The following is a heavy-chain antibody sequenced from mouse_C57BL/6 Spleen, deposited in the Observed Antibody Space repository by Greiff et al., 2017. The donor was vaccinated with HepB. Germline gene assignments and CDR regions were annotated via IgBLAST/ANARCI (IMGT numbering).Heavy chain of an antibody. CDR3: TTHYYGSSSYYFDY. J-gene: IGHJ2*01. Sequence: EVKLQESGAELVRPGASVKLSCTASGFNIKDDYMHWVKQRPEQGLEWIGWIDPENGDTEYASKFQGKATITADTSSNTAYLQLSSLTSEDTAVYYCTTHYYGSSSYYFDYWGQGTTLTVSS. CDR2: IDPENGDT. CDR1: GFNIKDDY. D-gene: IGHD1-1*01. V-gene: IGHV14-4*01.